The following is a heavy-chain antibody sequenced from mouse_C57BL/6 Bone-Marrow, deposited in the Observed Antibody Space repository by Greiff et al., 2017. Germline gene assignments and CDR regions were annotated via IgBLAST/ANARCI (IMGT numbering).Heavy chain of an antibody. CDR1: GYTFTSYG. Sequence: QVQLQQSGAELARPGASVKLSCKASGYTFTSYGISWVKQRPGQGLEWIGEIYPRSGNTYYNEKFKGKATLTADKSSSPAYMELRSLTSEYSAVYFCALYYDSSFYWYFDVWGTETTVSVSS. J-gene: IGHJ1*03. D-gene: IGHD1-1*01. CDR2: IYPRSGNT. CDR3: ALYYDSSFYWYFDV. V-gene: IGHV1-81*01.